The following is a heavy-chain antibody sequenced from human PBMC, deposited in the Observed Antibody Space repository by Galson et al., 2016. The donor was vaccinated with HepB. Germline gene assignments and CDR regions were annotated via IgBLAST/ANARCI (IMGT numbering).Heavy chain of an antibody. D-gene: IGHD6-13*01. CDR2: ISSNGGRT. CDR3: ARPRGYSSSWFDAFDI. CDR1: GFTFSSYV. V-gene: IGHV3-64*01. J-gene: IGHJ3*02. Sequence: SLRLSCAASGFTFSSYVMHWVRQAPGKGLEYVSAISSNGGRTYYANSVRGRFTISRDNSKNTLYLQMGSLRPEDMAVYYCARPRGYSSSWFDAFDIWGQGTMVTVSS.